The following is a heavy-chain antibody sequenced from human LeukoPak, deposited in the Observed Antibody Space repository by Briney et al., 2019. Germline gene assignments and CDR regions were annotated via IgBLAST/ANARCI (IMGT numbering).Heavy chain of an antibody. D-gene: IGHD2-21*02. V-gene: IGHV3-30*04. CDR2: ISYDGSNK. CDR1: GFTFSSYA. J-gene: IGHJ1*01. CDR3: ARSCGGDCYSNAEYFQH. Sequence: GGSLRLSCAASGFTFSSYAMHWVRQAPGKGLEWAAVISYDGSNKYYADSVKGRFTISRDNSKNTLYLQMNSLRAEDTAVYYCARSCGGDCYSNAEYFQHWGQGTLVTVSS.